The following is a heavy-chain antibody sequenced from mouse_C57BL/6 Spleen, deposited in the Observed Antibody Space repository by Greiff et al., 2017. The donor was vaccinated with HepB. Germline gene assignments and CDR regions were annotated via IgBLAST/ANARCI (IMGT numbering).Heavy chain of an antibody. CDR1: GFTFSDYG. CDR2: ISSGSSTI. Sequence: EVQRVESGGGLVKPGGSLKLSCAASGFTFSDYGMHWVRQAPEKGLEWVAYISSGSSTIYYADTVKGRFTISRDNAKNTLFLQMTSLRSEDTAMYYCARPLYYADYAMDYWGQGTSVTVSS. D-gene: IGHD1-1*01. CDR3: ARPLYYADYAMDY. J-gene: IGHJ4*01. V-gene: IGHV5-17*01.